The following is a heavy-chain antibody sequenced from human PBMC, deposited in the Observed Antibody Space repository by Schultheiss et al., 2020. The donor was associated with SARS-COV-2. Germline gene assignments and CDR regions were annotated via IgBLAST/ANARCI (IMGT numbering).Heavy chain of an antibody. CDR3: ARGLKVAAAGSKDY. Sequence: ASVKVSCKASGYTFTSYDINWVRQATGQGLEWMGWISAYNGNTNYAQKFQGRVTMTRDTSISTAYMELSRLRSDDTAVYYCARGLKVAAAGSKDYWGQGTLVTVSS. V-gene: IGHV1-2*02. CDR1: GYTFTSYD. D-gene: IGHD6-13*01. CDR2: ISAYNGNT. J-gene: IGHJ4*02.